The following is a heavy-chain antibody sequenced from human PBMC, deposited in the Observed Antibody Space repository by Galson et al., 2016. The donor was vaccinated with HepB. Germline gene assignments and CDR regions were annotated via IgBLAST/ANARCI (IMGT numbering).Heavy chain of an antibody. J-gene: IGHJ5*02. CDR3: ARWSDSHGFDP. CDR1: GFTVTNAW. D-gene: IGHD3-3*01. CDR2: IYSSGYT. Sequence: SLRLSCAASGFTVTNAWMSWVRQAPGKGLEWVSGIYSSGYTYYADSVKGRFTISRDNSKNTLYLQMNSLRAEDTAVFYCARWSDSHGFDPWGQGTLVTVSS. V-gene: IGHV3-53*01.